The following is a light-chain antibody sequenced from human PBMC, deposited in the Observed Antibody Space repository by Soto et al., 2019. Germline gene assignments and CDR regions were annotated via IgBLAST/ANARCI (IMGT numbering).Light chain of an antibody. CDR1: SSNIGAGYD. V-gene: IGLV1-40*01. J-gene: IGLJ2*01. CDR2: GNS. Sequence: QSVLTQPPSVSGAPGQRVTISCTGSSSNIGAGYDVHWYQQLPGTAPKILIYGNSNRPSGVPDRFPGSKSGTSASLAITGLQAEDEADYYCQSYDSSLSVVFVGGTKLTVL. CDR3: QSYDSSLSVV.